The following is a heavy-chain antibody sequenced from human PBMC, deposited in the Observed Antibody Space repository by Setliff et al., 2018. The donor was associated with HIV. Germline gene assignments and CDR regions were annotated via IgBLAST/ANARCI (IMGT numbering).Heavy chain of an antibody. CDR1: GGSISSYS. CDR3: ARDATSEGYMDV. Sequence: SETLSLTCTVSGGSISSYSWSWIRQPPGKGLEWIGYIYTSGSTNYNPSLKSRVTISVGTSENQFSLKLTSVTAADTAMYFCARDATSEGYMDVWGKGTTVAVSS. CDR2: IYTSGST. J-gene: IGHJ6*03. V-gene: IGHV4-4*08.